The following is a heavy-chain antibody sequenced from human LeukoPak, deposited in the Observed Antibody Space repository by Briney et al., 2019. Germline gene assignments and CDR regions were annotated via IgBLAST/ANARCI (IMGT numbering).Heavy chain of an antibody. V-gene: IGHV4-30-4*07. CDR2: IYYSRSS. CDR1: GGTISSGGYA. CDR3: ARGGGHSSGSTNWFDP. D-gene: IGHD3-22*01. J-gene: IGHJ5*02. Sequence: SETLSLTCAVSGGTISSGGYAWSWIRQPPGKGLEWIGYIYYSRSSYYNLSLERRVNISVDTSKIQYSLMLSSVTAADTAVYYRARGGGHSSGSTNWFDPWGQGTLVTVSS.